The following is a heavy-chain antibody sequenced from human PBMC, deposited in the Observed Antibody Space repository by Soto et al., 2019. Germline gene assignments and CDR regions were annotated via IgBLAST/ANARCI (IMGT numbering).Heavy chain of an antibody. J-gene: IGHJ4*02. D-gene: IGHD6-19*01. V-gene: IGHV3-23*01. CDR2: ISGNGDSA. Sequence: GVSLRLSCGASGFTFRDYAMNWVRQAPGKGLEWVSDISGNGDSARYADSVKGRFTISRDNSRDTLYLQMNRLRVDDTAVYYCGKERRGSGWSVCNFWGQGILVTVSS. CDR1: GFTFRDYA. CDR3: GKERRGSGWSVCNF.